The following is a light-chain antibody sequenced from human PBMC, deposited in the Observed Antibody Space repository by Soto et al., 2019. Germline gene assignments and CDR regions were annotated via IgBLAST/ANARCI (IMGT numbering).Light chain of an antibody. J-gene: IGLJ1*01. CDR3: SSHTSSSTSYV. Sequence: QSVLTQPPSASGSPGQSITISCTGTSSDVGGYNYVSWYQQHPGKAPKLMIYDVSNRPSGVSNRFSGSKSANTASLTISGLQAEDEADYYCSSHTSSSTSYVFGTGTKLTVL. CDR1: SSDVGGYNY. CDR2: DVS. V-gene: IGLV2-14*01.